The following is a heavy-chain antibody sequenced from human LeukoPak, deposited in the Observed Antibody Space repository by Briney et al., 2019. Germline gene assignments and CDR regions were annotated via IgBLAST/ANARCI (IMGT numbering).Heavy chain of an antibody. Sequence: PGGSLRLSCAASGFTFSSYWMHWVRQGPGKGLVWVSRINGDGSRTTYADSVKGRFTISRDNAKNTLYLQMNSLRAEDTAMYYCARVDWASFAFDFWGQGTMVTVSS. CDR3: ARVDWASFAFDF. V-gene: IGHV3-74*01. CDR1: GFTFSSYW. CDR2: INGDGSRT. J-gene: IGHJ3*01. D-gene: IGHD3-9*01.